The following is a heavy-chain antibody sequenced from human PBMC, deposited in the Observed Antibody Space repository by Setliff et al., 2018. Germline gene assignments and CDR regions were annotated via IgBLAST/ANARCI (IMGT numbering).Heavy chain of an antibody. Sequence: SETLSLTCAVSGYFIDSGYYWGWIRQPPGKGLEWIGSILHGVSAYYNPPRKTRVTISVDTSNNQFSLNLNSVTAADTAVYYCATLTGDRGVDYWGQGRLVTVSS. CDR3: ATLTGDRGVDY. V-gene: IGHV4-38-2*01. CDR2: ILHGVSA. CDR1: GYFIDSGYY. J-gene: IGHJ4*02. D-gene: IGHD7-27*01.